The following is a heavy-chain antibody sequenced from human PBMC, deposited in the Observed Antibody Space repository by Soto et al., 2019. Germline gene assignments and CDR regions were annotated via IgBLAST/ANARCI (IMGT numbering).Heavy chain of an antibody. D-gene: IGHD3-22*01. CDR3: ARGGRSYSYDSTSAFGGFDL. V-gene: IGHV3-23*01. J-gene: IGHJ6*01. CDR1: GFTFSSYA. Sequence: PGGSLRLSCAASGFTFSSYAMSWVRHPPGKGLEWVSAVSGSGGSTYYADSVKGRFTISTDNSKNTLCLQMNSLRAEDTAVYYFARGGRSYSYDSTSAFGGFDLWGQGNMVPVPS. CDR2: VSGSGGST.